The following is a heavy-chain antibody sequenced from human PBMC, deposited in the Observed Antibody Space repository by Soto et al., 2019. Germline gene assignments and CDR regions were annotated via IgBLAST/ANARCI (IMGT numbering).Heavy chain of an antibody. CDR3: ARLHAFVNYDFWSGHWAGWFDP. J-gene: IGHJ5*02. CDR2: IYYSGST. D-gene: IGHD3-3*01. V-gene: IGHV4-39*07. Sequence: SETLSLTCTVSGGSISSRSYYWGWIRQPPGKGLEWIGSIYYSGSTYYNPSLKSRVTISVDTSKNQFSLKLSSVTAADTAVYYCARLHAFVNYDFWSGHWAGWFDPWGQGTLVTVSS. CDR1: GGSISSRSYY.